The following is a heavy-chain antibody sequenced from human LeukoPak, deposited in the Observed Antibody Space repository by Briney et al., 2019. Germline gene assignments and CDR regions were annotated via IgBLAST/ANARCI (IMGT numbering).Heavy chain of an antibody. D-gene: IGHD2-21*02. J-gene: IGHJ4*02. CDR1: GFTFSSSA. CDR2: ISSSGAGT. Sequence: GGSLRLSCVASGFTFSSSAMSWVRQAPGKGLEWVSCISSSGAGTSYADSVKGRFTISRDNSKNTLYLQMNSLRAEDTAVYYCARDGMHIVVVTAPYYFDYWGQGTLVTVSS. V-gene: IGHV3-23*01. CDR3: ARDGMHIVVVTAPYYFDY.